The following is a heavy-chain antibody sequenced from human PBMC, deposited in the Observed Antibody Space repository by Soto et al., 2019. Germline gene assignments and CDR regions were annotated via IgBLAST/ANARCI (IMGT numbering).Heavy chain of an antibody. Sequence: QVRLVESGGGVVQPGRSLRLSCAASGFSFRSHGMHWVRQAPGKGLQWVAVISYDGSNSYYADSVKGRFTISRDNSNDALYLQMSSLRPEDTAVYFCATDHRNGGSRVDYWGQGTLVTVSS. V-gene: IGHV3-30*03. CDR3: ATDHRNGGSRVDY. D-gene: IGHD2-15*01. CDR1: GFSFRSHG. J-gene: IGHJ4*02. CDR2: ISYDGSNS.